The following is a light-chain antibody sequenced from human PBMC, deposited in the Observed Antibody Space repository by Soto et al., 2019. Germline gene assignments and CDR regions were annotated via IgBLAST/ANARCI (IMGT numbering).Light chain of an antibody. J-gene: IGKJ5*01. Sequence: EIVLTQSPGTLSLSPGERATLSCRASQSVSSTYLIWYQQKPGQAPRLLIYGASSRATGVPDRFSGSGSGTDFTLTISSLEPEDFAVYYCQQRSNWPPAFGQGTRLEIK. CDR3: QQRSNWPPA. CDR2: GAS. CDR1: QSVSSTY. V-gene: IGKV3D-20*02.